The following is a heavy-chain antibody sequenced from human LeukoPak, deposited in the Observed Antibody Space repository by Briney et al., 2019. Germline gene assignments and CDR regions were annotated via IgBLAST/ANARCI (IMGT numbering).Heavy chain of an antibody. CDR2: IKHDGSEK. D-gene: IGHD3-3*01. J-gene: IGHJ5*02. V-gene: IGHV3-7*04. Sequence: GGPLRLSCAASGFTFSDHYMSWIRQAPGKGLEWVANIKHDGSEKYYVDSVKGRFTISRDNAKNSLFLQMNRLRVEDTAVYYCARGIFGVPNYFDPWGQGTLVTVSS. CDR1: GFTFSDHY. CDR3: ARGIFGVPNYFDP.